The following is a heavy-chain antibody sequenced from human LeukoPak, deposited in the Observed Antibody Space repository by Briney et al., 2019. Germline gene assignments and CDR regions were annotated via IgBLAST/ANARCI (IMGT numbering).Heavy chain of an antibody. CDR1: GITFNTYS. CDR2: ISYDGSNK. J-gene: IGHJ4*02. CDR3: ATQRSGWHYFDY. V-gene: IGHV3-30*04. D-gene: IGHD6-19*01. Sequence: PGRSLRLSCAASGITFNTYSMHWVRQAPGKGLEWVAAISYDGSNKYYAGSVKGRFTISRDNSKNTLFLQMNSLRAEDTAVYYCATQRSGWHYFDYWGQGTLVTVSS.